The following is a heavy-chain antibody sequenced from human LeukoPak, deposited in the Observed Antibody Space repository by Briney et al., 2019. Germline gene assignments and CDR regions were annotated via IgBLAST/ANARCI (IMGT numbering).Heavy chain of an antibody. CDR3: AKTVVVITFRFDS. J-gene: IGHJ4*02. CDR1: GFNFNNHW. Sequence: PGGSLRLSCAASGFNFNNHWMSWLRQAPGKGLEWVANIKDDGSEEYYVDSVKGRFTISRDNSKNTLGLQMNSLRAEDTAIYYCAKTVVVITFRFDSWGQGSLVTVSS. D-gene: IGHD2-21*01. CDR2: IKDDGSEE. V-gene: IGHV3-7*03.